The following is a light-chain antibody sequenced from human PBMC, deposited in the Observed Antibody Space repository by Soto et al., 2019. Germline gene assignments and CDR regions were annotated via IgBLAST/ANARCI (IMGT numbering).Light chain of an antibody. CDR3: AASDDSLNGV. J-gene: IGLJ2*01. CDR1: SSNIGSNT. CDR2: SNN. Sequence: QSVLTQPPSASGTPGQRVNISCSGSSSNIGSNTVNWYQQLPGTAPKLLIYSNNQRPSGVRDRFSGSKSGTSASLAISGLQSEDEADYYCAASDDSLNGVFGGGTKLTVL. V-gene: IGLV1-44*01.